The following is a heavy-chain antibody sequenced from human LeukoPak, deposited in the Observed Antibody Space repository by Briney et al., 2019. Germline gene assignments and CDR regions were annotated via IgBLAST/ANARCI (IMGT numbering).Heavy chain of an antibody. V-gene: IGHV3-30-3*01. CDR1: GFTFSSHA. Sequence: GGSLRLSCSVSGFTFSSHAMHWVRQAPGKGLECVAYISYDGSFQYHADSVKGRFTISRDNSKNTLYLQMNSLRAEDTAVYYCASVCSGTSCHFDYWGQGTLVTVSS. J-gene: IGHJ4*02. D-gene: IGHD2-2*01. CDR3: ASVCSGTSCHFDY. CDR2: ISYDGSFQ.